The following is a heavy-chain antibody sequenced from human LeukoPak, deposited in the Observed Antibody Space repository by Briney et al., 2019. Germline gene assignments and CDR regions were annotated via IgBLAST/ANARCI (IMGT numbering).Heavy chain of an antibody. CDR2: ISSNGGST. V-gene: IGHV3-64*01. J-gene: IGHJ4*02. Sequence: GGSLRLSCAASGFTFSSYAMHWVRQAPGKGLEYVSAISSNGGSTYYANSVKGRFTISRDNSKNPLYLQMGSLRAEDMAVYYCARIEGAAIAVHWGQGTLVTVSS. D-gene: IGHD6-19*01. CDR1: GFTFSSYA. CDR3: ARIEGAAIAVH.